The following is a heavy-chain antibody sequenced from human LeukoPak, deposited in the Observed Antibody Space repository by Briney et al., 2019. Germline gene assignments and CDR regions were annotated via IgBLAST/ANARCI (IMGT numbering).Heavy chain of an antibody. D-gene: IGHD7-27*01. Sequence: PSETLSLTCNVSGGSTSSYFWTWIRQPPGKGLEWIAYIYYSGSTNYNPSLKSRVTISADTSKNEFSLKLNSVTAADTAVYYCASRKLGNDYWGQGTLVTVSS. V-gene: IGHV4-59*01. CDR2: IYYSGST. J-gene: IGHJ4*02. CDR1: GGSTSSYF. CDR3: ASRKLGNDY.